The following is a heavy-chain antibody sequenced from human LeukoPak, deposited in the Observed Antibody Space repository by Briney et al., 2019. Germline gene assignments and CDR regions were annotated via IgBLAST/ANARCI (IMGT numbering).Heavy chain of an antibody. D-gene: IGHD6-13*01. CDR2: IGGSGNNI. CDR3: ARGSTSTWYDY. V-gene: IGHV3-23*01. Sequence: GGSLRLSCAASGFTFSNYAMSWVRQAPGKGLEWVSLIGGSGNNIYYADSVKGRFTISRGNSKNTLYLQMNSLRAEDTAVYYCARGSTSTWYDYWGQGILVTVSS. J-gene: IGHJ4*02. CDR1: GFTFSNYA.